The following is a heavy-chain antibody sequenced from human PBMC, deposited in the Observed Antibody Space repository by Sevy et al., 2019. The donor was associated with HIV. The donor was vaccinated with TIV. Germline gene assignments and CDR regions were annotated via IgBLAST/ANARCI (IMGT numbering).Heavy chain of an antibody. D-gene: IGHD6-13*01. Sequence: SETLSLTCTVSGVSISPYYWAWIRQPPGKGLECIGFSGNTNYNPSLKTRVTTSLDTSKNQVSLKLSSVTAADTAIYYCVRGGPNQQQLDYFDYWGQGTLVTVSS. J-gene: IGHJ4*02. CDR2: SGNT. CDR1: GVSISPYY. CDR3: VRGGPNQQQLDYFDY. V-gene: IGHV4-59*01.